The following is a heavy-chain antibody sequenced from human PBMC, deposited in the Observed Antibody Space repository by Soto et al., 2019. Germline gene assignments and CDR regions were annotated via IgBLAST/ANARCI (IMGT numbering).Heavy chain of an antibody. Sequence: SETLSLTCTVSGGSISSYYWSWIRQPPGKGLEWIGYIYYSGSTNYNPSLKSRVTISVDTSKNQFSLKLSSVTAADTAVYYCARQVATITSYYYYMDGWGKRTTVTVSS. D-gene: IGHD5-12*01. CDR3: ARQVATITSYYYYMDG. V-gene: IGHV4-59*08. CDR2: IYYSGST. J-gene: IGHJ6*03. CDR1: GGSISSYY.